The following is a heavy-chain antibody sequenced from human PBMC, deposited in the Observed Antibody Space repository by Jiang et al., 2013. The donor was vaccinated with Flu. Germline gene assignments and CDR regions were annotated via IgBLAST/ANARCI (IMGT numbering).Heavy chain of an antibody. J-gene: IGHJ6*02. V-gene: IGHV7-4-1*02. Sequence: QSGSELKKPGASVKVSCKASGYTFTSYAMNWVRQAPGQGLEWMGWINTNTGNPTYAQGFTGRFVFSLDTSVSTAYLQISSLKAEDTAVYYCARDFYDFWSGYYPTGVYYYYGMDVWGQGTDGHRLL. D-gene: IGHD3-3*01. CDR2: INTNTGNP. CDR1: GYTFTSYA. CDR3: ARDFYDFWSGYYPTGVYYYYGMDV.